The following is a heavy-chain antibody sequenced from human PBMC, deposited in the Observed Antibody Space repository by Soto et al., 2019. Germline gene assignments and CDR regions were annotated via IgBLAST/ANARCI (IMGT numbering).Heavy chain of an antibody. CDR1: GDSVSSNTAS. V-gene: IGHV6-1*01. CDR2: TYYRSNWRH. J-gene: IGHJ4*02. Sequence: SQTLSLTCAISGDSVSSNTASWNWIRSSPSRGLEWLGRTYYRSNWRHDYAVSVKSRITVNPDTSKNHFSLQLNSVTPDDTAVYYCARGVAGSGFDLWGQGTLVTVSS. D-gene: IGHD6-19*01. CDR3: ARGVAGSGFDL.